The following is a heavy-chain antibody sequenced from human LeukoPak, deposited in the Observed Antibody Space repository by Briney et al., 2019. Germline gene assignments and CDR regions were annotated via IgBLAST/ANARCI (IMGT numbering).Heavy chain of an antibody. D-gene: IGHD5-12*01. CDR3: ARAIRSRWLRLGEDYYYYMDV. J-gene: IGHJ6*03. CDR1: GGTFISYA. V-gene: IGHV1-69*05. CDR2: IIPIFGTA. Sequence: SVKVSCKASGGTFISYAISWVRQAPGQGLEWMGGIIPIFGTANYAQKFQGRVTITTDESTSTAYMELSSLRSEDTAVYYCARAIRSRWLRLGEDYYYYMDVWGKGTTVTVSS.